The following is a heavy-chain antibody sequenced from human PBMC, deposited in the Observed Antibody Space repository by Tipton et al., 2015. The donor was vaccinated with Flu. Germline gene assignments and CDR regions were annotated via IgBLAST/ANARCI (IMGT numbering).Heavy chain of an antibody. V-gene: IGHV3-23*01. CDR1: GFSFRNYA. Sequence: SLRLSCAASGFSFRNYAMTWVRQAPGKGLEWVSGISGSGAGTYYADSVKGRFTVSRDNSKNTLYLQMNSLRVEDTAIYYCAKGKGQQGVADNWGQGTLVTVSS. J-gene: IGHJ4*02. D-gene: IGHD6-13*01. CDR3: AKGKGQQGVADN. CDR2: ISGSGAGT.